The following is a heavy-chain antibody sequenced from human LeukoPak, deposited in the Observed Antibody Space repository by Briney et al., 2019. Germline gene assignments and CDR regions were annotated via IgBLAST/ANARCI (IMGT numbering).Heavy chain of an antibody. J-gene: IGHJ3*02. CDR1: GGSISSYY. V-gene: IGHV4-4*07. CDR3: ARVTPISPPYQLLQGGAFDI. D-gene: IGHD2-2*01. Sequence: SETLSLTCTVSGGSISSYYWSWIRQPAGKGLEWIGRIYTSGSTNYNPSLKSRVTMSVDTSKNQFSLKLSSVTAADTAVYYCARVTPISPPYQLLQGGAFDIWGQGTMVTVSS. CDR2: IYTSGST.